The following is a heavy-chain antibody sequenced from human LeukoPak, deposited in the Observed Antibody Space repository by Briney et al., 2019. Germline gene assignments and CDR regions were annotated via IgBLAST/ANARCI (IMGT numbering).Heavy chain of an antibody. V-gene: IGHV4-34*01. Sequence: KTSETLSLTCAVYGGSFSDYYWSWIRQPPGKGLEWIGEINHSGSTNYNPSLTSRVTISVDTSKNQFSLNLSSVTAADTAVYYCARGLGGSYYRLDYWGQGTLVTVSS. CDR1: GGSFSDYY. CDR2: INHSGST. J-gene: IGHJ4*02. D-gene: IGHD1-26*01. CDR3: ARGLGGSYYRLDY.